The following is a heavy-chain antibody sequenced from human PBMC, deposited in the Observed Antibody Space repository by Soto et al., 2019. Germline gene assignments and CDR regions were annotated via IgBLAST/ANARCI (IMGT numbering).Heavy chain of an antibody. Sequence: PSETRSLTWAVYSASFSCYCWTWIRQPPGKGLGWMGQIIHTGNTNYNPSLKSRVTISEDTSKNQFSLKLTSVTAADTAMYYCAGGYCGGDCYSPRLYYYGMDVWGQGTTVTVSS. V-gene: IGHV4-34*12. D-gene: IGHD2-21*02. CDR3: AGGYCGGDCYSPRLYYYGMDV. CDR1: SASFSCYC. J-gene: IGHJ6*02. CDR2: IIHTGNT.